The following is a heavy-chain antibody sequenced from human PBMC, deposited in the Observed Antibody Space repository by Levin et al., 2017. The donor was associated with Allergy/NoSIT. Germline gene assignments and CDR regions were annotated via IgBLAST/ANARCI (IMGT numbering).Heavy chain of an antibody. CDR2: ITSSADRT. CDR3: AAVTSYWFDP. V-gene: IGHV3-23*01. D-gene: IGHD4-17*01. CDR1: GFTFTTYA. Sequence: ASVKVSCAASGFTFTTYAMTWVRQTPGKGLEWVSTITSSADRTYYSDSLKGRFTISRDNSKNMLFLLMNSLRAEDTAVYYCAAVTSYWFDPWGQGTLVTVSS. J-gene: IGHJ5*02.